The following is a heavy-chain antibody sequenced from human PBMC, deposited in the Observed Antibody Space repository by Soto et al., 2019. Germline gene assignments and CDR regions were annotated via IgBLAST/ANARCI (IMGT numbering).Heavy chain of an antibody. CDR3: ARQYYFGSGSYYNRPFDF. D-gene: IGHD3-10*01. Sequence: SLRLSCAASGFTFSSYAMHWVRQAPGKGLEWVAVISYDGSNKYYADSVKGRFTISRDNSKNTLYLQMNSLRAEDTAVYYCARQYYFGSGSYYNRPFDFWGQGTLVTVSS. V-gene: IGHV3-30-3*01. CDR2: ISYDGSNK. CDR1: GFTFSSYA. J-gene: IGHJ4*02.